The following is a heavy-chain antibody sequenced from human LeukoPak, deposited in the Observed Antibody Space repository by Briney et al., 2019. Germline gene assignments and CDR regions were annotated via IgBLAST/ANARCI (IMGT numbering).Heavy chain of an antibody. CDR2: ISAYNGNT. D-gene: IGHD3-3*01. V-gene: IGHV1-18*01. J-gene: IGHJ4*02. CDR3: ARDDDRGPMWHDFWSGYYRKYDFDY. CDR1: GYTFNSYV. Sequence: ASVKVSCKASGYTFNSYVITWVRQAPGPGLEWMGWISAYNGNTDYAQNFQGRVTMTTDTSTNTAYMELRSLRSDDTAVYYCARDDDRGPMWHDFWSGYYRKYDFDYWGQGTLVTVSS.